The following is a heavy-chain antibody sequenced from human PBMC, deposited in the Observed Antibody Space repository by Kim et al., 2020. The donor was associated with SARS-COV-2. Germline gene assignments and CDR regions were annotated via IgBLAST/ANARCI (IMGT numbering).Heavy chain of an antibody. J-gene: IGHJ5*02. CDR3: AKFIFAAMVTGWFDP. D-gene: IGHD5-18*01. Sequence: TGKGRFTISRDNSKNTLYLQMNSLRAEETAVYYCAKFIFAAMVTGWFDPWGQGTLVTVSS. V-gene: IGHV3-23*01.